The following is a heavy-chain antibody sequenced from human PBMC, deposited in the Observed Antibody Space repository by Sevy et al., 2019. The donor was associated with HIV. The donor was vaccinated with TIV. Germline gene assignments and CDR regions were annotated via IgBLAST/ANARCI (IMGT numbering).Heavy chain of an antibody. CDR3: EREYSSSETLHV. J-gene: IGHJ6*02. D-gene: IGHD6-13*01. CDR2: IHSSGST. V-gene: IGHV4-59*01. CDR1: GGSIHNSY. Sequence: SETLSLTCTVSGGSIHNSYWSWIRQSPGKGLEWIGYIHSSGSTNGNPSLKGRVTISVDQSKNQFSLNLKSVTAAESGIYHCEREYSSSETLHVWGQGTTVTVSS.